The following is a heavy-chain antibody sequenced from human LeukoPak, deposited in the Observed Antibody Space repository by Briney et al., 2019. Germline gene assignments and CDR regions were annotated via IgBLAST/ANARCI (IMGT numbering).Heavy chain of an antibody. Sequence: GASVKVSCKASGYTFTGYGISWVRQAPGQGLEWMGWISAYYGNTNYAQKLQGRGTMTTDTATSTAYMELRSLRSDDTAVYYCARDSNAFTVVRGLYNWFDPWGQGTLVAVSS. CDR2: ISAYYGNT. CDR1: GYTFTGYG. V-gene: IGHV1-18*04. J-gene: IGHJ5*02. D-gene: IGHD3-10*01. CDR3: ARDSNAFTVVRGLYNWFDP.